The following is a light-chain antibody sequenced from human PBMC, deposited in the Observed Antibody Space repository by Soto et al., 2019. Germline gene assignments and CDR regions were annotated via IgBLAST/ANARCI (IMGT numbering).Light chain of an antibody. CDR3: EAWDDSLSGHV. CDR1: RSNIGNNY. Sequence: QSVLTQPPSASGTPGQTVTISCSGSRSNIGNNYVCWYQQLPGAAPKLLIYRNTQRPSGVPDRFSGSKSGTAASLAISGLRSEDEAASFCEAWDDSLSGHVFGTGTKVTVL. J-gene: IGLJ1*01. CDR2: RNT. V-gene: IGLV1-47*01.